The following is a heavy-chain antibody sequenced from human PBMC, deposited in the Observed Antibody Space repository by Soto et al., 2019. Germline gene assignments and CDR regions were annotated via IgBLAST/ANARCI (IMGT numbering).Heavy chain of an antibody. CDR2: ISYDGSNK. J-gene: IGHJ3*02. D-gene: IGHD1-1*01. CDR3: ARVPGTGDAFDI. V-gene: IGHV3-30-3*01. Sequence: QVQLVESGGGVVQPGRSLRLSCAASGFTFSSYAMHWVRQASGKGLEWVAVISYDGSNKYYADSVKGRFTISRDNSKNTLYLQLNSLRAEDTAVYYCARVPGTGDAFDIWGQGTMVTVSS. CDR1: GFTFSSYA.